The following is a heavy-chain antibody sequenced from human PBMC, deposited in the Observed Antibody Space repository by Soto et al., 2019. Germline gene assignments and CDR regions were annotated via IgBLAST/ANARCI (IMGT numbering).Heavy chain of an antibody. J-gene: IGHJ4*02. Sequence: QMQLVESGGGVVQPGRSLRLSCAASGFTFSNHGIHWVRQAPGKGLEWVADISYDGNDKFYADSVKGRFTISRDNSKNTVYLQMNGLRAEDTAVHYCASGEGRNGHATQFDYWGQGTLVTVSS. V-gene: IGHV3-30*03. CDR1: GFTFSNHG. CDR3: ASGEGRNGHATQFDY. CDR2: ISYDGNDK. D-gene: IGHD3-10*01.